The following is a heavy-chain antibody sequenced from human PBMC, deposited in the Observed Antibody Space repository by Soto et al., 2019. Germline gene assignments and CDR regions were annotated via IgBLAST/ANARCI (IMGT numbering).Heavy chain of an antibody. CDR3: GGDRRFGNGYNLGFDY. CDR2: VSFDGSNK. D-gene: IGHD1-1*01. V-gene: IGHV3-30-3*01. Sequence: QVQLVESGGGVVQPGRSLRLSCAASGFSFSSYSMHWVRQAPGKGLEWVAVVSFDGSNKYYANSVKDRFTVSRDNSKNTMYVQMNSLKPEDTAVSYCGGDRRFGNGYNLGFDYWGQGTLVTVST. J-gene: IGHJ4*02. CDR1: GFSFSSYS.